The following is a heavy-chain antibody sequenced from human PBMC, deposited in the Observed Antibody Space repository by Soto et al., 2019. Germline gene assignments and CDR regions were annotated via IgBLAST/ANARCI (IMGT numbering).Heavy chain of an antibody. CDR1: GGSISSHY. V-gene: IGHV4-59*11. J-gene: IGHJ4*02. D-gene: IGHD2-15*01. CDR2: LYYTGST. CDR3: ARVGAKLTSQALGFDH. Sequence: SETLSLTCTVSGGSISSHYWSWVRQPPGKGLEWIGYLYYTGSTNYNASLKSQVTMSLDTSKNQFSLMLTSVTAADTAVYYCARVGAKLTSQALGFDHWGQGILVTVSS.